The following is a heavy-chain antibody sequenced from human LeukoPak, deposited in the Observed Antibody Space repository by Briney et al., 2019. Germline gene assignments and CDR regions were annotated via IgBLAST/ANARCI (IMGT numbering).Heavy chain of an antibody. J-gene: IGHJ4*02. D-gene: IGHD6-6*01. CDR1: GGSISSYY. V-gene: IGHV4-59*01. Sequence: SETLSLTCTVSGGSISSYYWSWIRQPAGKGLEWIGYIYYSGNTNSNPSLKSRVTISVVTSKNQFSLKLRSVTAADTAVYYCAGAREFSSSSGRAYYFDFWGQGTLVTVSS. CDR2: IYYSGNT. CDR3: AGAREFSSSSGRAYYFDF.